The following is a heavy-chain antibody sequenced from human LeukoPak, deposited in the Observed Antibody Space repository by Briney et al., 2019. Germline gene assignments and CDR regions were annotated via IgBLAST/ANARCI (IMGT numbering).Heavy chain of an antibody. J-gene: IGHJ4*02. D-gene: IGHD4-17*01. CDR3: TRDLLGFATTPLSD. V-gene: IGHV1-2*02. CDR1: GYTFPNYY. CDR2: INPNRGDT. Sequence: ASVTVSFKASGYTFPNYYMHGVRQAPGHGLEGIGWINPNRGDTNYAQKFQGRVTMTRDTSISTAFMELTRLTSDDTAVYYCTRDLLGFATTPLSDWGQGTLVTVSS.